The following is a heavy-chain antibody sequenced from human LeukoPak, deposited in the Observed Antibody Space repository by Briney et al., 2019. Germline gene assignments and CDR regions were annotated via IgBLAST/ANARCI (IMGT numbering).Heavy chain of an antibody. CDR1: GYTFTSYG. CDR2: ISAYNGNT. CDR3: ARVGSYLGSNDAFDI. Sequence: GASVKVSCKASGYTFTSYGISWVRQAPGQGLEWMGWISAYNGNTNYAQKLQGRVTMTTDTSTSTAYMELRSLRSDDTAVYYCARVGSYLGSNDAFDIWGQGTMVTVSS. V-gene: IGHV1-18*01. J-gene: IGHJ3*02. D-gene: IGHD1-26*01.